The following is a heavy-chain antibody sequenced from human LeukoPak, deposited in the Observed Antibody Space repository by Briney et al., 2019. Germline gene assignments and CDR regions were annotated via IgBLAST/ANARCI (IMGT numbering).Heavy chain of an antibody. CDR3: ARGGGLDV. CDR1: GFTFCSFW. V-gene: IGHV3-7*03. CDR2: INHNGNVN. J-gene: IGHJ6*02. D-gene: IGHD3-16*01. Sequence: GSLRLFFAASGFTFCSFWVKRARPASGKGLEWVASINHNGNVNYYVDSVKGRFTISRDNAKNSLYLQMSNLRAEDTAVYFCARGGGLDVWGQGATVTVSS.